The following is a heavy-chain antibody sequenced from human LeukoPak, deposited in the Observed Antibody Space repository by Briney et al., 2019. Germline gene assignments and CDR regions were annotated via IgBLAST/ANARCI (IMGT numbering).Heavy chain of an antibody. V-gene: IGHV1-69*05. J-gene: IGHJ4*02. Sequence: ASVKVSCKASGGTFSSHAISWVRQAPGQGLEWMGGIIPIFGTANYAQKFQGRVTITTDESTSTAYMELSSLRSEDTAVYYCARAKAYSSSWDFDYWGQGTLVTVSS. CDR1: GGTFSSHA. CDR2: IIPIFGTA. CDR3: ARAKAYSSSWDFDY. D-gene: IGHD6-13*01.